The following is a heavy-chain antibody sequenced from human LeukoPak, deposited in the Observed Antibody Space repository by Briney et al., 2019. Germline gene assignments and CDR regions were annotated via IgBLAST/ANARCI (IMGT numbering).Heavy chain of an antibody. CDR2: IDYSGST. D-gene: IGHD2-21*01. V-gene: IGHV4-59*01. J-gene: IGHJ5*02. CDR3: ARDIWAENWFDP. Sequence: PSETLSLTCTVSGGSISSYYWSWIRQPPGKGLEWIGYIDYSGSTKYNPSLKSRVTISIDTSKNQFSLKLRSVTVADTAVYYCARDIWAENWFDPWGQGTLVTVSS. CDR1: GGSISSYY.